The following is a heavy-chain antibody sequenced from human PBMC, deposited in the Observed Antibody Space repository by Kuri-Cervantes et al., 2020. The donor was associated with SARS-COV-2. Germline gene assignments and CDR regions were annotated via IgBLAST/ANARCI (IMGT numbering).Heavy chain of an antibody. Sequence: LRLSCTVSGGSISSGSFYWSWIRQPAGKGLEWIGRIDTSGSTNYNPSLKSRVTRSVDTSRNQFSLKLSSVTAADTAVYYCAGGFCGGDCYSYYYYYMDVWGKGTTVTVSS. CDR1: GGSISSGSFY. CDR3: AGGFCGGDCYSYYYYYMDV. D-gene: IGHD2-21*01. CDR2: IDTSGST. J-gene: IGHJ6*03. V-gene: IGHV4-61*02.